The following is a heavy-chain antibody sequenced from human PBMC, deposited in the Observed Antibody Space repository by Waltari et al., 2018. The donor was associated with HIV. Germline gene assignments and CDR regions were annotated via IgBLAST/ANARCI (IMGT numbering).Heavy chain of an antibody. D-gene: IGHD1-26*01. CDR3: ARRPLSRWELPPDGY. CDR1: GYTFTSYG. J-gene: IGHJ4*02. CDR2: ICVCHGNT. V-gene: IGHV1-18*01. Sequence: QVQLVQSGAEVKKPGASVKVSCKASGYTFTSYGISWVRQAPRQGLEWMGWICVCHGNTNSAQRLQGRVTMTTDTSTSTSYMELRSLRSDDTAVYYCARRPLSRWELPPDGYWSQGTLVTVSS.